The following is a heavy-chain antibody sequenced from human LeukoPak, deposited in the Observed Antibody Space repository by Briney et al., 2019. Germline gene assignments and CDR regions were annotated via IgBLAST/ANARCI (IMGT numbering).Heavy chain of an antibody. CDR3: AKAPVTTCSGAYCSPFVY. Sequence: GGSLRLSCAASGFTLSSYAMSWVRQGPGKGLEWVSAISVSGNTYHADSVKGRFTISRDSSKNTLYLQMNSLRAGDAAVYYCAKAPVTTCSGAYCSPFVYWSQGPLVTVS. V-gene: IGHV3-23*01. CDR2: ISVSGNT. J-gene: IGHJ4*02. D-gene: IGHD2-15*01. CDR1: GFTLSSYA.